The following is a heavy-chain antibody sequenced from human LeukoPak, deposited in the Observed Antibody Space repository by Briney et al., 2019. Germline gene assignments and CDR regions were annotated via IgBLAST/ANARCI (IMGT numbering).Heavy chain of an antibody. CDR3: ARQLVDTASAFDY. Sequence: SETLSLTCAIYGGSFSGYYWSWIRQPPGKGLEWIGSIYYSGSTYYNPSLKSRVTISVDTSKNQFSLKLSSVTAADTAVYYCARQLVDTASAFDYWGQGTLVTVSS. CDR1: GGSFSGYY. D-gene: IGHD5-18*01. CDR2: IYYSGST. J-gene: IGHJ4*02. V-gene: IGHV4-34*01.